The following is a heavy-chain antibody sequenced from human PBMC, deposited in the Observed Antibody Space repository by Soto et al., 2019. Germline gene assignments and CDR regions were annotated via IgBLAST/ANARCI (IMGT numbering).Heavy chain of an antibody. D-gene: IGHD6-13*01. CDR3: RSSTSISGLYWYVDL. CDR2: IYHSGTT. V-gene: IGHV4-4*02. Sequence: QVQLQESGPGLVKPSGTLSLTCAVSGGSINSSDWWSWVRQPPGKGLEWFGEIYHSGTTNYNPSLTSRLTIALAQSKTQFSLKLSCVPAAGAAVYLCRSSTSISGLYWYVDLWGRGARVTVSS. CDR1: GGSINSSDW. J-gene: IGHJ2*01.